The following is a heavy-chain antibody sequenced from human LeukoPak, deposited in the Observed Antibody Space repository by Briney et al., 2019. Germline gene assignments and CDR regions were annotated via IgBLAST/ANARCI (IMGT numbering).Heavy chain of an antibody. CDR1: GFTFSSYW. J-gene: IGHJ6*04. V-gene: IGHV3-7*03. Sequence: GGSLRLSCAASGFTFSSYWMSWVRQAPGKGLEWVANIKQDGSEKYYVDSVKGRFTISRDNAKNSLYLQMNSLRAEDTAVYYCVRDFLAFTSIYGMDVWGKGTTVTVSS. CDR3: VRDFLAFTSIYGMDV. CDR2: IKQDGSEK.